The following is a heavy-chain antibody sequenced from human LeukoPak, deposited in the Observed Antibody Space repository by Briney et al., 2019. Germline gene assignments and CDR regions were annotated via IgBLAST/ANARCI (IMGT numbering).Heavy chain of an antibody. J-gene: IGHJ4*02. D-gene: IGHD6-19*01. CDR2: IYYSGST. Sequence: SETLSLTCSVSGGSISSSSYYWSWIRQPPGKGLEWIGNIYYSGSTYYNPSLKSRVSLSVDTSKNQFSLKLSSVTAADTAVYYCARYRSWYSFDYWGQGAMVTDSS. CDR1: GGSISSSSYY. V-gene: IGHV4-39*01. CDR3: ARYRSWYSFDY.